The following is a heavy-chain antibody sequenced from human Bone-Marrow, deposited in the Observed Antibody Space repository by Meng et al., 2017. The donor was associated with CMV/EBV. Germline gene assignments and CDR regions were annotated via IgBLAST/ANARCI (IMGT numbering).Heavy chain of an antibody. Sequence: GGSLRLSCALSGFSFEIYSMNWVRQAPGKGLEWLSYISTTGFTIHYADSVKGRFTISRDNAKNSVFLQMSSLRAEDTAVYYCARESPSVSYYYGMDVWGRGTTVTVSS. CDR3: ARESPSVSYYYGMDV. J-gene: IGHJ6*02. CDR1: GFSFEIYS. V-gene: IGHV3-48*04. D-gene: IGHD5/OR15-5a*01. CDR2: ISTTGFTI.